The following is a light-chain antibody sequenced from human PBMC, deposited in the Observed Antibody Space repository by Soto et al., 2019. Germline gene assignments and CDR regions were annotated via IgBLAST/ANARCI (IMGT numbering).Light chain of an antibody. CDR2: WAS. Sequence: DIVLTQSPDSLAVSLGERATINCKSSQSVLYSSNNKNYLAWYQHKPGQPPKLLIYWASTRESGVPDRFSGSGSGTDFTLTISSRQAEDVAVYYCQQYYTTPLTFGGGTKVDIK. J-gene: IGKJ4*01. CDR3: QQYYTTPLT. V-gene: IGKV4-1*01. CDR1: QSVLYSSNNKNY.